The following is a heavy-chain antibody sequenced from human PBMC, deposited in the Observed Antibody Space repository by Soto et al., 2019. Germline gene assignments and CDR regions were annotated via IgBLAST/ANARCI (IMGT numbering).Heavy chain of an antibody. V-gene: IGHV4-30-2*01. CDR3: ARVPDY. CDR2: MYHSGST. D-gene: IGHD2-2*01. Sequence: QLQLQESGSGLVKPSQTLSLTCAVSGGSISSGGYSWSWIRQPPGKGLEWIGYMYHSGSTYYNPSLTSRVTISIAGSKNQFSLKLSSVTAAYTAVYYCARVPDYWGQGILVTVAS. CDR1: GGSISSGGYS. J-gene: IGHJ4*02.